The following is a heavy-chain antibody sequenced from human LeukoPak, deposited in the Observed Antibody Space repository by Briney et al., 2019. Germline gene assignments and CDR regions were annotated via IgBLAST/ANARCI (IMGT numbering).Heavy chain of an antibody. CDR2: INYSGST. CDR1: GGSIGSYY. Sequence: PSETLSLTCTVSGGSIGSYYWSWIRQPPEKGLEWIGYINYSGSTNYNPSLRGRVTVSVDTSKNQFSLKLSSVTAADTAVYYCARGGSGYDSFYYYGMDVWGQGTTVTVSS. V-gene: IGHV4-59*01. D-gene: IGHD5-12*01. J-gene: IGHJ6*02. CDR3: ARGGSGYDSFYYYGMDV.